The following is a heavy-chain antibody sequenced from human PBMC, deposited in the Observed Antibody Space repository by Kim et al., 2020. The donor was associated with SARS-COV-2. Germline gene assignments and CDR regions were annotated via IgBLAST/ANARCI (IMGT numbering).Heavy chain of an antibody. CDR3: ATDREILTGYSLNY. Sequence: AVPWKGRFTIARDNSQHTLYLQRNSLRAEDTAVYYCATDREILTGYSLNYWGQGTLVTVSS. J-gene: IGHJ4*02. D-gene: IGHD3-9*01. V-gene: IGHV3-30*07.